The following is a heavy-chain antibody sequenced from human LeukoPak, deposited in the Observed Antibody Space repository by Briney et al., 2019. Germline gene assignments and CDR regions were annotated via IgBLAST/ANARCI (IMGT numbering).Heavy chain of an antibody. CDR2: IYYSGST. CDR3: ARGDSSSWSFKI. CDR1: GGSISSHY. V-gene: IGHV4-59*11. J-gene: IGHJ4*02. D-gene: IGHD6-13*01. Sequence: SETLSLTCTVSGGSISSHYWSWIRQPPGKGLEWIGYIYYSGSTNYNPSLKSRVTISVDTSKNQFSLKLSSVTAADTAVYYCARGDSSSWSFKIWGQGTLVTVSS.